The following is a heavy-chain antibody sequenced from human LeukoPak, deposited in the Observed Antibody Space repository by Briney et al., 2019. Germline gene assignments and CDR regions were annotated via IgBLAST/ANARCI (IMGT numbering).Heavy chain of an antibody. J-gene: IGHJ4*02. Sequence: GGSLRLSCAASEFTFSTYWMSWVRQAPGKGLEWVSAISGSGGSTYYADSVKGRFTISRDNSKNTLYLQMNSLRAEDTAVYYCAKDAAKYYDILTGYYMSGVADYWGQGTLVTVSS. V-gene: IGHV3-23*01. CDR3: AKDAAKYYDILTGYYMSGVADY. D-gene: IGHD3-9*01. CDR1: EFTFSTYW. CDR2: ISGSGGST.